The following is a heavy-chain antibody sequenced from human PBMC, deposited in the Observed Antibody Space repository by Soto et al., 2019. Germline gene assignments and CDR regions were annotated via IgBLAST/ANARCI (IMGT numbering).Heavy chain of an antibody. CDR1: GYTLTGYY. CDR2: INPNSGGT. J-gene: IGHJ6*02. CDR3: ARDGRSSSRTNYYYYGMDV. V-gene: IGHV1-2*02. D-gene: IGHD6-6*01. Sequence: ASVKVAGKASGYTLTGYYMHWVRQAPGQGLEWMGWINPNSGGTNYAQKFQGRVTMTRDTSISTAYMELSRLRSDDTAVYYCARDGRSSSRTNYYYYGMDVWGQGTTVTVSS.